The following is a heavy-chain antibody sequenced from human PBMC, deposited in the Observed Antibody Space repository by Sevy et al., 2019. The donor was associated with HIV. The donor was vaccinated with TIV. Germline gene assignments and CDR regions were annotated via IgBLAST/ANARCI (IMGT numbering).Heavy chain of an antibody. D-gene: IGHD4-17*01. V-gene: IGHV3-73*01. CDR2: IRTKPNNYAS. CDR1: GFTFSDSA. Sequence: GGSLRLSCAASGFTFSDSAMFWVRQASGRGLEWVGRIRTKPNNYASALVASLKDRFSISRDDSKNTTYLQMNSLKAEDTAVYFCTCRYGRFDFRGQGALVTVSS. CDR3: TCRYGRFDF. J-gene: IGHJ4*02.